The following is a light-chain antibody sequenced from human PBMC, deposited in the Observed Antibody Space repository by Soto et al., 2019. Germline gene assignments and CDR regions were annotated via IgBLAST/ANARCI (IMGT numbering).Light chain of an antibody. CDR1: QSISSW. V-gene: IGKV1-5*03. CDR2: KAS. CDR3: QQYNSYPLT. Sequence: DIQMTQSPSTQSASVGDSVTITCRDSQSISSWLAWYQQKPGKAPKLLIYKASSLESGVTSRFSGSGSGTEFTLTISSLQPDDFATYYCQQYNSYPLTFGGGTKVEIK. J-gene: IGKJ4*01.